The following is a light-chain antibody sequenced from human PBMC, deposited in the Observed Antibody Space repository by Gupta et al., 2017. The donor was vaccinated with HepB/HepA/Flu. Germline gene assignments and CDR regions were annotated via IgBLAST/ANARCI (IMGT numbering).Light chain of an antibody. CDR1: SSNIGAGYD. CDR2: GNS. Sequence: QSVLTPPPSVSGAAGQRVTISCTGSSSNIGAGYDVHWYQQLPGTAPKLLIYGNSNRPSGVPDRFSGSKSGTSASLAITGLQAEDEADYYCQSYDSSLSGTVVFGGGTKLTVL. CDR3: QSYDSSLSGTVV. V-gene: IGLV1-40*01. J-gene: IGLJ2*01.